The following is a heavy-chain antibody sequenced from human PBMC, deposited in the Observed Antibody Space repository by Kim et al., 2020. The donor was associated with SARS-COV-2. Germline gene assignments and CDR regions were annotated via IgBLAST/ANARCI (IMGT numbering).Heavy chain of an antibody. Sequence: ASVKVSCKASGYTFTSYAMHWVRQAPGQRLEWMGWINAGNGNTKYSQKFQGRVTITRDTSASTAYMELSSLRSEDTAVYYCARDYTVVKRVFDYWGQGTLVTVSS. D-gene: IGHD2-15*01. J-gene: IGHJ4*02. CDR3: ARDYTVVKRVFDY. CDR2: INAGNGNT. CDR1: GYTFTSYA. V-gene: IGHV1-3*01.